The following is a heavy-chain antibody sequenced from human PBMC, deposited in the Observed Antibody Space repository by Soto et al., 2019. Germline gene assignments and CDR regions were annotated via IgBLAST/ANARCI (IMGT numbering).Heavy chain of an antibody. CDR1: AYTFTSYW. Sequence: GESLKISCKGSAYTFTSYWISWVRQMPGKGLEWMGRIEPSDSYTNYSPSLQGHVTISVDKSVSTAYLHWGSLKASDTAMYYCARWGVDDSWFDLWGQGTLVTV. J-gene: IGHJ5*02. CDR2: IEPSDSYT. CDR3: ARWGVDDSWFDL. V-gene: IGHV5-10-1*01. D-gene: IGHD3-22*01.